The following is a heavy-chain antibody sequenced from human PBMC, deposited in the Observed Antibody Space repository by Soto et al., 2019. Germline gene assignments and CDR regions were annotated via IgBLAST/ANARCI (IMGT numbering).Heavy chain of an antibody. CDR2: IRSKANSCAT. CDR3: LAGMDV. V-gene: IGHV3-73*01. J-gene: IGHJ6*02. Sequence: GGSLRLSCAASGFTFSGSAMHWVRQASGKGLEWVGRIRSKANSCATAYAASVKGRFTISRDDSKNTAYLQMNSLKTEDTAVYYCLAGMDVWGQGTTVTVSS. CDR1: GFTFSGSA.